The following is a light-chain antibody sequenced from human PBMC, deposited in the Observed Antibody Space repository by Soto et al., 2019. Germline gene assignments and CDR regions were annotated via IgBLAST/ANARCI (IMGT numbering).Light chain of an antibody. J-gene: IGLJ2*01. V-gene: IGLV2-23*01. CDR2: EGS. CDR3: CSYACSPL. Sequence: QSALTQPASVSGSPGQSITISCTGTSSDVGSYNLVSWYQQHPGKAPKLMIYEGSKRPSGVSNRFSGSKSGNTASLTISGLQAEDEADYYCCSYACSPLFGGGTKVTVL. CDR1: SSDVGSYNL.